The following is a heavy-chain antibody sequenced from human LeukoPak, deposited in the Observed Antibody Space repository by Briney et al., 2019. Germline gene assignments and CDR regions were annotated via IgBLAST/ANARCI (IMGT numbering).Heavy chain of an antibody. D-gene: IGHD3-10*01. Sequence: ASETLSLTCTVSGGSISSDNYYWGWIRQPPGKGLEWIGSIYYSGTTYYNPSLKSRVTISVDTSKNQFSLKLSSVTAADTALYYCAKHYMGSSYNHGLDCWGQGTLVTVSS. V-gene: IGHV4-39*01. J-gene: IGHJ4*02. CDR3: AKHYMGSSYNHGLDC. CDR1: GGSISSDNYY. CDR2: IYYSGTT.